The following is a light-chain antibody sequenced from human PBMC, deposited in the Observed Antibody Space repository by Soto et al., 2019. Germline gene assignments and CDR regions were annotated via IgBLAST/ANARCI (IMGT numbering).Light chain of an antibody. CDR1: SSDVGGYNY. Sequence: QSALTQPPSASRSPGQSVTISCTGTSSDVGGYNYVSWYQQHLGKAPKLMIYEVSKRPSGVPDRFSGSKSGNTASLTVSGLQPEDEADYYCSSYAGSNKSVFGTGTKLTVL. J-gene: IGLJ1*01. CDR3: SSYAGSNKSV. CDR2: EVS. V-gene: IGLV2-8*02.